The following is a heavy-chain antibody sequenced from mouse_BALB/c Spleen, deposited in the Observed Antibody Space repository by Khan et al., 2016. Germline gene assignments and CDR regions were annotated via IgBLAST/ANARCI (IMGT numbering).Heavy chain of an antibody. V-gene: IGHV5-4*02. Sequence: EVELVESGGGLVKPGGSLKLSCAASGFTFSDSYMYWVRQTPERRLEWVATISDGGTYIYYPDSVKGRFTISRDNAKNSLYLQMRSLKSEDTAMYYCAIAGSTYSYWYFYVWGARTTDTGSS. CDR2: ISDGGTYI. J-gene: IGHJ1*01. CDR1: GFTFSDSY. D-gene: IGHD2-10*01. CDR3: AIAGSTYSYWYFYV.